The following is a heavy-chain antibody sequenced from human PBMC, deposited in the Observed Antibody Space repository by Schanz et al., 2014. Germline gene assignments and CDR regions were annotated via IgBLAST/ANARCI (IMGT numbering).Heavy chain of an antibody. V-gene: IGHV3-30*18. CDR2: ISYDGRHK. CDR3: AKDDTQVNGMDV. Sequence: VQLVESGGGLVQPGGSLRFSCAASGFTFSGYGMHWVRQAPGKGLEWVAIISYDGRHKNYADSVKGRFTISRDNSKNTLHLQMNSLRVEDTAVYYCAKDDTQVNGMDVWGQGTTVTVSS. J-gene: IGHJ6*02. CDR1: GFTFSGYG.